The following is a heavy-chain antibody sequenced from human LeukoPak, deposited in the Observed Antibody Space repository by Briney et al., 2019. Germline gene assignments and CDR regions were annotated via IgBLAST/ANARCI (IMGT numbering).Heavy chain of an antibody. D-gene: IGHD4-17*01. CDR1: GGSISSGGYY. CDR2: IYYSGST. V-gene: IGHV4-61*08. J-gene: IGHJ4*02. Sequence: KTSETLSLTCTVSGGSISSGGYYWSWIRQHPGKGLEWIGYIYYSGSTNYNPSLKSRVTISVDTSKNQFSLKLSSVTAADTAVYYCARVYGDLSLFDYWGQGTLVTVSS. CDR3: ARVYGDLSLFDY.